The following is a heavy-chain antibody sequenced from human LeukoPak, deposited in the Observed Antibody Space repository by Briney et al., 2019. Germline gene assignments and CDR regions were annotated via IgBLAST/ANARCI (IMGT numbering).Heavy chain of an antibody. J-gene: IGHJ5*02. Sequence: GGSLRLSCVASGITFSDHGFHWVRQAPGKGLEWVADIWYHGRNEYYADSAKGRFTISRDNAKNSLYLQMNSLRAEDTAVYYCVRDYHRYGSGRFGWFDPWGQGTLVTVSS. CDR1: GITFSDHG. CDR2: IWYHGRNE. CDR3: VRDYHRYGSGRFGWFDP. D-gene: IGHD3-10*01. V-gene: IGHV3-33*01.